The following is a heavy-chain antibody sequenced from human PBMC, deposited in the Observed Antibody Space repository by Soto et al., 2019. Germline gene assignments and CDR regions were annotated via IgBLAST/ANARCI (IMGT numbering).Heavy chain of an antibody. J-gene: IGHJ4*02. CDR1: GFTFSRYW. CDR3: AKDPLWGQSDY. V-gene: IGHV3-74*03. Sequence: EVQLVESGGGLVQPGGSLRLSCAVSGFTFSRYWMRWFRQDPGNGLVWVSSINTDGTNTQYADSVRGRFTVSRDNAKNTVYLQMISLRSEDTAVYYCAKDPLWGQSDYWSQGTLVVVSS. D-gene: IGHD3-16*01. CDR2: INTDGTNT.